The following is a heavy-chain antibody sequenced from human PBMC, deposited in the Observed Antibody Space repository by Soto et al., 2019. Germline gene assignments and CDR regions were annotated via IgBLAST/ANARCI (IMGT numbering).Heavy chain of an antibody. V-gene: IGHV3-30*18. CDR1: GFTFSRYG. D-gene: IGHD3-22*01. J-gene: IGHJ4*02. CDR3: AKSHTDYYYTSNFYYDGLDS. CDR2: ISYDGSSK. Sequence: QVQLVESGGGVVHPGRSLRLSCSASGFTFSRYGMHWVRHVPGKGLEWVAVISYDGSSKYYGDSVRGRFTISRDNSKNIFYLQMNSLRPEDAAIYYCAKSHTDYYYTSNFYYDGLDSWGLGTLVTVSS.